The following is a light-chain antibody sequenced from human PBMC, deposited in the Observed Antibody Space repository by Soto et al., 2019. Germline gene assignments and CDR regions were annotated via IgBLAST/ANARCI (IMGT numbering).Light chain of an antibody. CDR1: QSVSSY. CDR2: DAS. J-gene: IGKJ1*01. V-gene: IGKV3-11*01. CDR3: QPRSDWPPA. Sequence: EIVLTQSPATLSLSPGERATLSCRASQSVSSYLGWYQQKPGQAPRLLISDASNRATGIPARFSGSGSGTGFTLTIPRLEQEDYAVYYCQPRSDWPPAFGQETKVEGK.